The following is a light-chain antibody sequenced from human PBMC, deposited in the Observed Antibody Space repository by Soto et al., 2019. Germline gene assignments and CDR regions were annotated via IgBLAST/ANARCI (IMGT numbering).Light chain of an antibody. Sequence: AIRMTQSPSSFSASTGDRVTITCRASQGISSYLAWYQQKPGKAPKLLIYAASTLQSGVPSRFSGSGSGTDFTLTISCLQPEDFATYYCQQYYSDPRTFGQGTKVEIK. CDR1: QGISSY. J-gene: IGKJ1*01. CDR3: QQYYSDPRT. V-gene: IGKV1-8*01. CDR2: AAS.